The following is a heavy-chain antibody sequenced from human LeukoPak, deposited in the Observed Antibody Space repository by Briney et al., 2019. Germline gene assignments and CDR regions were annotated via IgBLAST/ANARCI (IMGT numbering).Heavy chain of an antibody. J-gene: IGHJ4*02. CDR1: GYTFTSYG. D-gene: IGHD5-24*01. CDR2: ISAYNGNT. Sequence: ASVKVSCTASGYTFTSYGISWVRQAPGQGLEWMGWISAYNGNTNYAQKLQGRVTMTPDTSTSTAYMELRSLRSDDTAVYYCARVVEMATIYDYWGKGTLVTVSS. CDR3: ARVVEMATIYDY. V-gene: IGHV1-18*01.